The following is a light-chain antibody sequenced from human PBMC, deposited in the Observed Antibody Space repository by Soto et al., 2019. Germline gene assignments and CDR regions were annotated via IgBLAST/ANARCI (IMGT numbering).Light chain of an antibody. CDR2: AAS. Sequence: DIQVTPSPSSLSASVGDTVTISCRTSQTINTYLNWYQQQPGRAPQLLIFAASTFLSGVPSRFTRSGSGTDFTLTITGLHPEDFATYVCQQGSSPPYTFGPGTQL. CDR3: QQGSSPPYT. CDR1: QTINTY. J-gene: IGKJ2*01. V-gene: IGKV1-39*01.